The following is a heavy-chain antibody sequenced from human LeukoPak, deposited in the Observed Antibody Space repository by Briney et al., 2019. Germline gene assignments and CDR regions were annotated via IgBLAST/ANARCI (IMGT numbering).Heavy chain of an antibody. D-gene: IGHD2-15*01. CDR3: ARAFLVGYSPEEYFFDY. J-gene: IGHJ4*02. V-gene: IGHV4-4*02. Sequence: SETLSLTCAVSGGSISSSNWWGWVRQPPGRGLECIGEIHHSGTTNYNPSLKSRVTISVDKSKNQFSLKLNSVTAPDTAVYYCARAFLVGYSPEEYFFDYWGQGTLVTVSS. CDR1: GGSISSSNW. CDR2: IHHSGTT.